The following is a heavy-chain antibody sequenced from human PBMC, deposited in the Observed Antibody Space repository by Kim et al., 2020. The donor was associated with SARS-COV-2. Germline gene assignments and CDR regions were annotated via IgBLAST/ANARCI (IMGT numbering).Heavy chain of an antibody. J-gene: IGHJ4*02. CDR1: GFVFSSYS. D-gene: IGHD4-17*01. Sequence: GGSLRLSCVASGFVFSSYSMNWVRQAPGKELEWISFISYTTSPIYYAESVRGRFTISRDDAKRSVYLQMNSLRDEDTAVYYCARGGPSTVTTKPDYWGQGTLVTVSS. V-gene: IGHV3-48*02. CDR3: ARGGPSTVTTKPDY. CDR2: ISYTTSPI.